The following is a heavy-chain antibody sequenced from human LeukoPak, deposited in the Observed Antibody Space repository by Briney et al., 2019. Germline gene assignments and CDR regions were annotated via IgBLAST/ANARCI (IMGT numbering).Heavy chain of an antibody. Sequence: PSETLSLTCAVSGYSISSGYYWGWIRQPPGKGLEWIGSIYHSGSTYYNPSLKSRVTISVDTSKNQFSLKLSSVTAADMAVYYCARRRAGTTYYGMDVWGQGTTVTVSS. CDR2: IYHSGST. V-gene: IGHV4-38-2*01. D-gene: IGHD6-13*01. J-gene: IGHJ6*02. CDR1: GYSISSGYY. CDR3: ARRRAGTTYYGMDV.